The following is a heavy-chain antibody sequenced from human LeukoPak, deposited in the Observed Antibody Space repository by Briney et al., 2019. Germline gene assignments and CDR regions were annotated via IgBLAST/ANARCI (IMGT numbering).Heavy chain of an antibody. CDR1: GYTFTRYA. J-gene: IGHJ4*02. CDR3: ATSGHYDSGGYFYYFDY. D-gene: IGHD3-22*01. CDR2: IIPAFGKT. V-gene: IGHV1-69*13. Sequence: GASVKVSCKASGYTFTRYAVNWVRQAPGQGLEWMGGIIPAFGKTNYTQKFQGRVTIIADDSMTTAYMELTSLRSEDTAMYYCATSGHYDSGGYFYYFDYWGQGALVTVSS.